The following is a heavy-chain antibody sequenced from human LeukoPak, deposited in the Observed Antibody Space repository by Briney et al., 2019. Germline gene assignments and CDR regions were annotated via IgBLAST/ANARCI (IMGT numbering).Heavy chain of an antibody. CDR2: ISYDGSNK. CDR3: ARDLGIRAAMVTSSAPPPDAFDI. J-gene: IGHJ3*02. CDR1: GFTFSSYA. D-gene: IGHD5-18*01. Sequence: GRSLRLSCAASGFTFSSYAMHWVRQAPGKGLEWVAVISYDGSNKNYADSVKGRFTISRDNSKNTLYLQMNSLRAEDTAVYYCARDLGIRAAMVTSSAPPPDAFDIWGQGTMVTVSS. V-gene: IGHV3-30-3*01.